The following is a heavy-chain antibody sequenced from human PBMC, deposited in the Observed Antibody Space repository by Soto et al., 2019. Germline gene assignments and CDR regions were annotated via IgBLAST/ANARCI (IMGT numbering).Heavy chain of an antibody. CDR1: GYTFTSYD. V-gene: IGHV1-8*01. CDR3: ARGPDLVVVPAAGENWFDP. Sequence: ASVKVSCKASGYTFTSYDINWVRQATGQGLEWMGWMNPNSGNTGYAQKFQGRVTMIRNTSISTAYMELSSLRSEDTAVYYCARGPDLVVVPAAGENWFDPWGQGTLVTVSS. J-gene: IGHJ5*02. CDR2: MNPNSGNT. D-gene: IGHD2-2*01.